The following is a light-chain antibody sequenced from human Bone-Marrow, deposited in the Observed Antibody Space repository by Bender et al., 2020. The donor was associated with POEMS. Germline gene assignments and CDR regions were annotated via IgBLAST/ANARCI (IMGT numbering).Light chain of an antibody. Sequence: SYVLTQPPSVSVAPGQTARITCVGNNIGSKRVHWYQQKSGQVPVLVVYDDNYRPSGIPERFSGSNSGNTATLTISRVEAGDEADYYCQAWDTSSVVFGGGTKLTVL. J-gene: IGLJ2*01. V-gene: IGLV3-21*02. CDR1: NIGSKR. CDR3: QAWDTSSVV. CDR2: DDN.